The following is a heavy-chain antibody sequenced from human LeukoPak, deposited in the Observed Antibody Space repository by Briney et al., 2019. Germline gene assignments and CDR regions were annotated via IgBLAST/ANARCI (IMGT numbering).Heavy chain of an antibody. CDR2: IYHSGST. CDR1: GGSISSGGYS. D-gene: IGHD3-16*01. CDR3: ARDLA. V-gene: IGHV4-30-2*01. Sequence: NPSETLSLTCAVSGGSISSGGYSWSWIRQPPGKGLEWIGYIYHSGSTYYNPSLKSRVTISVDTSKNQFSLKLSSVTAADTAVYYCARDLAWGQGTLVTVSS. J-gene: IGHJ1*01.